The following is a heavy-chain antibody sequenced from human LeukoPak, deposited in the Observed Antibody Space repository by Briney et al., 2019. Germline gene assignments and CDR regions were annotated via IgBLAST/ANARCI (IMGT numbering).Heavy chain of an antibody. CDR3: AREGRWDGSNTQGY. CDR2: IFYNGAT. CDR1: GGSISSSSYY. Sequence: PSETLSLTCSVSGGSISSSSYYWGWIRQPPGKGLEWIGTIFYNGATQYNPSLRSRVTLSVDTSKNQFSLNLRYVTAADTAVYYCAREGRWDGSNTQGYWGQGTLLIVSS. D-gene: IGHD5-24*01. J-gene: IGHJ4*02. V-gene: IGHV4-39*02.